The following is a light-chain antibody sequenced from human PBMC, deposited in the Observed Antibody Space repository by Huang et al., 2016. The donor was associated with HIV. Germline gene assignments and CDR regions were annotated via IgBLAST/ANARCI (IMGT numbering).Light chain of an antibody. CDR2: CAS. CDR3: QQYGSSPPIT. CDR1: QSVSRRY. V-gene: IGKV3-20*01. Sequence: EIVLTQSPGTLSLSTGERATLSCRASQSVSRRYLAWYQQKPGQAPRLLIYCASSRATGIPDRFSGSGSGTDFTLTISRLEPEDFAVYYCQQYGSSPPITFGQGTRLEIK. J-gene: IGKJ5*01.